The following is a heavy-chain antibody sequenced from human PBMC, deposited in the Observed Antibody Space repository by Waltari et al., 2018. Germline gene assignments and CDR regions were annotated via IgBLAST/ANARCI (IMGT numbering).Heavy chain of an antibody. Sequence: EVQLVESGGGLVQPGGSLRLSCAASGFSFSSYWMTWVRPAPGKGLEWVANIKQDESEKYYVDSVKGRFTISRDNAKNSLYLQMNSLRAEDTAVYYCARGSGWYGHPIDYWGQGILVTVSS. CDR2: IKQDESEK. CDR3: ARGSGWYGHPIDY. D-gene: IGHD6-19*01. CDR1: GFSFSSYW. V-gene: IGHV3-7*01. J-gene: IGHJ4*02.